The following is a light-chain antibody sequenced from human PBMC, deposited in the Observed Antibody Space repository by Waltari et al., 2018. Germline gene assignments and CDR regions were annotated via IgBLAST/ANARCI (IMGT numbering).Light chain of an antibody. CDR3: QQSYNGIT. CDR2: AAS. CDR1: QSISSY. V-gene: IGKV1-39*01. Sequence: DVQMTQYPSSLSASVVDRVTINCRASQSISSYLNWYQPRPGKAPNLLIYAASNLQSGVPSRFSGSGSGTDFTLTISSLQPEDFATYYCQQSYNGITFGGGTKVE. J-gene: IGKJ4*01.